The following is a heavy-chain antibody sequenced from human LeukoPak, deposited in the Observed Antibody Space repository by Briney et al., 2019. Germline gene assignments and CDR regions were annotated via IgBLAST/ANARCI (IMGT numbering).Heavy chain of an antibody. Sequence: GSLRLSCAASGFTFSNAWMSWVRQAPGKGLEWVGRIKSKTDGGTTDYAAPVKGRFTISRDDSKNTVYLQMNSLRAEDTAVYYCAKDDGWLQYNYWGQGTLVTVSS. D-gene: IGHD5-24*01. CDR2: IKSKTDGGTT. J-gene: IGHJ4*02. CDR3: AKDDGWLQYNY. CDR1: GFTFSNAW. V-gene: IGHV3-15*01.